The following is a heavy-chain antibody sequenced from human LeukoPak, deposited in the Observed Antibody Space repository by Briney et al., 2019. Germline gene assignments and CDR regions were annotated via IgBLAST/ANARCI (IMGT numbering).Heavy chain of an antibody. Sequence: SETLSLTCTVSGASISDYYWSWIRQPPGKGLEWIGYIYYTGTTNYNPSLKSRVTISVDTSKNQFSLKLTSVTAADTAVCYCARGHGGLGYWGQGTLVSVSS. CDR2: IYYTGTT. V-gene: IGHV4-59*01. J-gene: IGHJ4*02. CDR1: GASISDYY. D-gene: IGHD3-16*01. CDR3: ARGHGGLGY.